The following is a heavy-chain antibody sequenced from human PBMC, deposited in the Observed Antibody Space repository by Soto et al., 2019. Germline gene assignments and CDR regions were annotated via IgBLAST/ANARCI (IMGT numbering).Heavy chain of an antibody. V-gene: IGHV3-53*05. D-gene: IGHD5-12*01. J-gene: IGHJ4*02. CDR1: GLPGSSSH. CDR2: IYSGGGI. Sequence: GSLRLSCAAPGLPGSSSHMGWVRQPPGKGLEWGAGIYSGGGIYYATSKKGRFTNSRDNSNNTLYLQMNSLTSDDTGIYYWALSDYDEDTVTFENWGQGTPVTVSS. CDR3: ALSDYDEDTVTFEN.